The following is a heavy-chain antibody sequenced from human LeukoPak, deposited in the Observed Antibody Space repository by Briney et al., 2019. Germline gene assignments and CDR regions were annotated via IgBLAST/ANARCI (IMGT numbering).Heavy chain of an antibody. V-gene: IGHV3-7*01. Sequence: GGSLRLSCAASGFTFGSYWMSWVRQAPGKGLEWVANIKQDGSEKYYADSVKGRFTISRDNAKNSLYLQMNSLRTEDTAVYYCAREHRVAGHDYWGQGTLVTVSS. CDR1: GFTFGSYW. CDR2: IKQDGSEK. D-gene: IGHD3-3*01. J-gene: IGHJ4*02. CDR3: AREHRVAGHDY.